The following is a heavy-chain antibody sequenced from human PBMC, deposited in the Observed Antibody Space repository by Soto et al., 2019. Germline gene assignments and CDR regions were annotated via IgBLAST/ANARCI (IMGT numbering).Heavy chain of an antibody. D-gene: IGHD3-3*01. V-gene: IGHV3-23*01. J-gene: IGHJ3*02. CDR3: AKGDYDFWSGYTLWYAFDI. CDR2: ISGSGGST. Sequence: GGSLRLSCAASGFTFSSYAMSWVRQAPGKGLEWVSAISGSGGSTYYADSVKGRFTISRDNSKKTLYLQMNSLRAEDTAVYYCAKGDYDFWSGYTLWYAFDIWGQGTMVTVSS. CDR1: GFTFSSYA.